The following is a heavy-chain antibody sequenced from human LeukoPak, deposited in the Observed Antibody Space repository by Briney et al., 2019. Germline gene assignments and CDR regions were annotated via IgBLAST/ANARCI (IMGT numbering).Heavy chain of an antibody. CDR1: GFTFANYG. D-gene: IGHD2-2*01. Sequence: PAGSLRLSCAASGFTFANYGMSWVRHAPRKGLGWVSGFNWNGGSTGYADSVKGRFNISRDNDKNSLYLQRNSLRGEDTALYYCARVGSTLPYYYMDVWGKGTTVTVSS. CDR3: ARVGSTLPYYYMDV. J-gene: IGHJ6*03. V-gene: IGHV3-20*04. CDR2: FNWNGGST.